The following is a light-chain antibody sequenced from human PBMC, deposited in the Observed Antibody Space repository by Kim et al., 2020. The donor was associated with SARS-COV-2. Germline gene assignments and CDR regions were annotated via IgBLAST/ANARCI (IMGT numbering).Light chain of an antibody. J-gene: IGLJ2*01. CDR3: AAWDDSLSGVV. CDR2: RNN. Sequence: GQRVTISCSGSSSNIGSNYVYWYQQHPGTAPKLLIYRNNQRPSWVPDRFSCSKSGTSASLAISGLQSEDEADYYCAAWDDSLSGVVFGGGTQLTVL. V-gene: IGLV1-47*01. CDR1: SSNIGSNY.